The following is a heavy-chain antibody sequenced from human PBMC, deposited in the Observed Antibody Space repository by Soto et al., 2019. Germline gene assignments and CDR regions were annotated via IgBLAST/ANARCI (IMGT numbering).Heavy chain of an antibody. Sequence: PGGSLRLSCATSGFILSDCAMNWVRQAPGKGLEWVSYISSSSSVIDYADSVKGRFTVSRDSARNSLYLQMSSLRSEDTAVYYCARDLSKQVRGVRLIKPDWYYYGMDVWGQGPTVTVSS. CDR3: ARDLSKQVRGVRLIKPDWYYYGMDV. V-gene: IGHV3-48*01. D-gene: IGHD2-8*01. CDR1: GFILSDCA. CDR2: ISSSSSVI. J-gene: IGHJ6*02.